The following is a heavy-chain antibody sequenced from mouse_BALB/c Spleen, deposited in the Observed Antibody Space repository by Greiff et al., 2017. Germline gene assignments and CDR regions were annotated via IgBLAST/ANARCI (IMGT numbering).Heavy chain of an antibody. CDR1: GYTLTSYY. CDR2: INPSNGGT. CDR3: TRHGSAMDY. Sequence: VQRVESGAELVKPGASVKLSCKASGYTLTSYYMYWVKQRPGQGLEWIGEINPSNGGTNFNEKFKSKATLTVDKSSSTAYMQLSSLTSEDSAVYYCTRHGSAMDYWGQGTSVTVSS. D-gene: IGHD4-1*01. J-gene: IGHJ4*01. V-gene: IGHV1S81*02.